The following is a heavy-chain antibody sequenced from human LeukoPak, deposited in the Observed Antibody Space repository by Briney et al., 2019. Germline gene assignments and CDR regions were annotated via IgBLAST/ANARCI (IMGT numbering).Heavy chain of an antibody. CDR1: GFTFSSYA. CDR2: ISYDGSNK. CDR3: ARDLKQQLVPDY. Sequence: GRSLRLSCAASGFTFSSYAVHWVRQAPGKGLEWVAVISYDGSNKYYADSVKGRFTISRDNSKNTLYLQMNSLRAEDTAVYYCARDLKQQLVPDYWGQGTLVTVSS. V-gene: IGHV3-30-3*01. J-gene: IGHJ4*02. D-gene: IGHD6-13*01.